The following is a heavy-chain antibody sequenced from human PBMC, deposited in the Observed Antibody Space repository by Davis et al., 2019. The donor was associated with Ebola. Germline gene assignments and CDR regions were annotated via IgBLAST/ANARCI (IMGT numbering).Heavy chain of an antibody. D-gene: IGHD3-3*01. Sequence: PGGSLRLSCAASGFTFSNYNMNWVRQSAGRGLEWVASISSSSYYIFYADSVKGRFTISRDNAKKSLFLQMNSLRAEDTAVYYCAKSGLSFGVVKYHYGMDVWGKGTTVTVSS. CDR2: ISSSSYYI. J-gene: IGHJ6*04. CDR1: GFTFSNYN. V-gene: IGHV3-21*04. CDR3: AKSGLSFGVVKYHYGMDV.